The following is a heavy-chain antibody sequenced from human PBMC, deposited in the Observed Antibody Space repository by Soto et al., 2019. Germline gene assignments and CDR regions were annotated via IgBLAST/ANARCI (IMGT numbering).Heavy chain of an antibody. CDR2: IYSGGST. D-gene: IGHD3-9*01. CDR3: ARDMPDVLRYFDKPPLHYGMDV. J-gene: IGHJ6*02. Sequence: PGGSLRLSCAASGFTVSSNYMSWVRQAPGKGLEWVSVIYSGGSTYYADSVKGRFTISRDNSKNTLYLQMNSLRAEDTAVYYCARDMPDVLRYFDKPPLHYGMDVWGQGTTVTVSS. V-gene: IGHV3-66*01. CDR1: GFTVSSNY.